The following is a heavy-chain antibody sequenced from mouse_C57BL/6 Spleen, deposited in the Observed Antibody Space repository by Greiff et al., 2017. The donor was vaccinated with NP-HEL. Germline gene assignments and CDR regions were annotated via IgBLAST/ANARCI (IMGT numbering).Heavy chain of an antibody. CDR2: IDPANGNT. V-gene: IGHV14-3*01. Sequence: EVQLQQSVAELVRPGASVKLSCTASGFYIKNTYMHWVKQRPEPGLELIGRIDPANGNTKYAPTFQGKATITADTSSNTAYLQLGSLASEDTAVYYSAKGHWYFDVWGTGTTVTVSS. J-gene: IGHJ1*03. CDR3: AKGHWYFDV. CDR1: GFYIKNTY.